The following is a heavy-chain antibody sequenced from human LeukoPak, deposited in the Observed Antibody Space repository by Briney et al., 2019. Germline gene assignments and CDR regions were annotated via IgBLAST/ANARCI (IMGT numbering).Heavy chain of an antibody. CDR1: GFTVSSNY. CDR3: ASLRDAT. Sequence: GGSLRLSCAASGFTVSSNYMSWVRQAPGKGLVWVSRINSDGSSTSYADSVKGRFTISRDNAKNMLYLQMNSLRAEDTAVYYCASLRDATWGQGTLVTVSS. J-gene: IGHJ4*02. CDR2: INSDGSST. V-gene: IGHV3-74*01.